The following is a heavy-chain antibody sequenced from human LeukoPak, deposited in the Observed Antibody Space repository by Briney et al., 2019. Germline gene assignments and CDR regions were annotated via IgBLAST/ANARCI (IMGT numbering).Heavy chain of an antibody. CDR3: ARQYCGGDCYSPYDAFDI. CDR1: GGSIGSSSYY. CDR2: IYYSGST. V-gene: IGHV4-39*01. J-gene: IGHJ3*02. Sequence: SETLSLTCTVSGGSIGSSSYYWGWIRQPPGKGLEWIGSIYYSGSTYYNPSLKSRVTISVDTSKNQFSLKLSSVTAADTAVYYCARQYCGGDCYSPYDAFDIWGQGTMVTVSS. D-gene: IGHD2-21*02.